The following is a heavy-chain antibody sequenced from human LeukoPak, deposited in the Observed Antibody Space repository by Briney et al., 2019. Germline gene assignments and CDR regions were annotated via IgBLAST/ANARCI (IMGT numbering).Heavy chain of an antibody. CDR1: GGSISNYY. V-gene: IGHV4-59*01. J-gene: IGHJ4*02. CDR3: ARDRYYYDSSGYVFDY. CDR2: IYYSGST. D-gene: IGHD3-22*01. Sequence: SETLSLTCNVSGGSISNYYWSWIRQPPGKGLEWIGYIYYSGSTNYNPSLKSRLTISVDKSKNQFSLRLSSVTAADTAVYYCARDRYYYDSSGYVFDYWGQGTLVTVSS.